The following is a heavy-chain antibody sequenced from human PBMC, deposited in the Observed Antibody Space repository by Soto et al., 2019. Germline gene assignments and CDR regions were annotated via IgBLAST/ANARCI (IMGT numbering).Heavy chain of an antibody. V-gene: IGHV3-30*18. D-gene: IGHD6-19*01. CDR3: AKVGSSGWWGDY. Sequence: QVQLVESGGGVVQPGRSLRLSCAASGFTFSSYGMHGVRQAPGKGLEWVAVISYDGSNKYYADSVKGRFTISRDNSKNTLSLQMNSLRAEDTAVYYCAKVGSSGWWGDYWGQGTLVTVSS. J-gene: IGHJ4*02. CDR1: GFTFSSYG. CDR2: ISYDGSNK.